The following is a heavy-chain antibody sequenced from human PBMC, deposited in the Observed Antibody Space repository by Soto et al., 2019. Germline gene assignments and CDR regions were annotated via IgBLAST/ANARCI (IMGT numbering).Heavy chain of an antibody. V-gene: IGHV4-31*03. J-gene: IGHJ6*02. Sequence: SQTLPLTCTVSGGSISSGGYYWSWIRQHPGKGLEWIGYIYYSGSTYYNPSLKSRVTISVDTSKNQFCLKLSSVTAADTAGSCCGSQPLLHYYHDTDVCGQGTTVTVSS. CDR3: GSQPLLHYYHDTDV. CDR2: IYYSGST. CDR1: GGSISSGGYY. D-gene: IGHD2-2*01.